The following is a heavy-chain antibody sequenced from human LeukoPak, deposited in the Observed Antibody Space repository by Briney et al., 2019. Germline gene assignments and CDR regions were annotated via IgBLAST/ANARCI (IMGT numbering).Heavy chain of an antibody. J-gene: IGHJ6*04. CDR3: AELGITMIGGV. D-gene: IGHD3-10*02. V-gene: IGHV3-20*04. CDR1: GFTFDDYG. CDR2: INWNGGST. Sequence: PGGSLRLSCAASGFTFDDYGMSCVRQAPGKGLEWVSGINWNGGSTDYADSVKGRFTISRDNAKNSLYLQMNSLRAEDTAVYYCAELGITMIGGVWGKGTTVTISS.